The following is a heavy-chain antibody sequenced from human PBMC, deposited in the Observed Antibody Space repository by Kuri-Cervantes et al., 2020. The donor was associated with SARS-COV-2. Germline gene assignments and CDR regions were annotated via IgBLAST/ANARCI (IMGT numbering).Heavy chain of an antibody. CDR1: GFTFYNFG. CDR2: INGGGDPT. V-gene: IGHV3-23*01. CDR3: AKGTFDI. Sequence: GGSLRLSCAASGFTFYNFGMTWVRQAPGKELEWVSTINGGGDPTFYADSVKGRFTISRDNSKNMLYLQMSSLRAEDTAIYYCAKGTFDIWGQGTMVTVSS. J-gene: IGHJ3*02.